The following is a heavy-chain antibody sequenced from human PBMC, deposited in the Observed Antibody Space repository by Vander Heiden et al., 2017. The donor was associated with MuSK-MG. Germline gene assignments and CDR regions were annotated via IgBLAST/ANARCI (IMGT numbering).Heavy chain of an antibody. D-gene: IGHD6-19*01. CDR3: ASGYSSGWYGY. J-gene: IGHJ4*02. CDR2: IYYSGST. CDR1: GGPISSYY. Sequence: QVQLQESGPGLVKPSETLSLTCTVSGGPISSYYWSWIRQPQGKGLEWIGYIYYSGSTNYNPSLKSRVTISVDTSKNQFSLKLSSVTAADTAVYYCASGYSSGWYGYWGQGTLVTVSS. V-gene: IGHV4-59*08.